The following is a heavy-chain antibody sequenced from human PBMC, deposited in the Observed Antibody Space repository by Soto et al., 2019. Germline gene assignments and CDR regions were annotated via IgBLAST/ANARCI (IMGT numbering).Heavy chain of an antibody. CDR3: VVAVAGYFDY. V-gene: IGHV1-69*02. D-gene: IGHD6-19*01. J-gene: IGHJ4*02. Sequence: PVEVSSKGSRGALNRHTIRSVRQAPGQGLEWMGRIIPILGIANYAQKFQGRVTITADKSTSTAYMELSSLRAEDTAVYYCVVAVAGYFDYWGQGTLVTVSS. CDR2: IIPILGIA. CDR1: RGALNRHT.